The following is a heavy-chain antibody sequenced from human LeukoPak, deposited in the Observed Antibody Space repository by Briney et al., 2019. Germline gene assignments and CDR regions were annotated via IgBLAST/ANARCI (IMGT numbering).Heavy chain of an antibody. D-gene: IGHD5-12*01. J-gene: IGHJ4*02. CDR3: ARGVAAHSAYGGIAYYFDL. CDR1: GGSISSGDYY. V-gene: IGHV4-61*08. CDR2: ISYTGNT. Sequence: SETLSLTCTVSGGSISSGDYYWSWIRQPPGKGLQWIGEISYTGNTNYNPTLKSRLSMSKDTSRDQFSLTLTSVTAADTAEYFCARGVAAHSAYGGIAYYFDLWGQGTLVTVSS.